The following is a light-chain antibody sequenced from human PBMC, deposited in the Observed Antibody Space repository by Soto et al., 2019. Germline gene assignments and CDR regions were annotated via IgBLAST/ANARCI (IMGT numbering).Light chain of an antibody. CDR1: QSVSCSY. V-gene: IGKV3-20*01. CDR3: QQYGSSPRT. J-gene: IGKJ1*01. CDR2: GAS. Sequence: EIVLTQSPGTLSLSPGERATLSCRASQSVSCSYLAWFQQKPGQAPRLLIYGASSRATGIPDRFSGSGSGTSFTLTISRLEPEDFAVYYCQQYGSSPRTFGQGTKVETK.